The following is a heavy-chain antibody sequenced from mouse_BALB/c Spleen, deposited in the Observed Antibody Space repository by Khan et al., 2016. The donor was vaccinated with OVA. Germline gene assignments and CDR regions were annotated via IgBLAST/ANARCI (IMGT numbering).Heavy chain of an antibody. Sequence: QIQLVQSGAELARPGASVKMSCKASGYTFTSYTIHWIKLRPGQGLEWIGFINPSNGYTNYNQKFKDKATLTADKSSTTVYMQLSGLTSDDSAVYNCVRDGAYHRNDGWFAYWGQGTLVTVSA. J-gene: IGHJ3*01. CDR2: INPSNGYT. CDR3: VRDGAYHRNDGWFAY. D-gene: IGHD2-14*01. V-gene: IGHV1-4*01. CDR1: GYTFTSYT.